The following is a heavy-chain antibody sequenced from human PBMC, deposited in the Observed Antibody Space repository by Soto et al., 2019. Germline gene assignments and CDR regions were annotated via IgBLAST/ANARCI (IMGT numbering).Heavy chain of an antibody. CDR2: ISSSGSTI. D-gene: IGHD3-10*01. CDR3: AREASYPAPYGMDV. J-gene: IGHJ6*02. CDR1: GFTFSSYG. Sequence: PGGSLRLSCAASGFTFSSYGMNWVRQAPGKGLEWVSYISSSGSTIYYADSVKGRFTISRDNAKNSLYLQMNSLRAEDTAVYYCAREASYPAPYGMDVWGQGTTVTVSS. V-gene: IGHV3-48*03.